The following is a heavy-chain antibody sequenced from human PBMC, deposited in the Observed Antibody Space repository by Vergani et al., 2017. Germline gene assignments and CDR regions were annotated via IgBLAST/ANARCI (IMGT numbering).Heavy chain of an antibody. CDR3: ARSRWLQSAVVFDY. D-gene: IGHD5-24*01. CDR2: INHSGST. CDR1: GGSFSGYY. Sequence: QVQLQQWGAGLLKPSETLSLTCAVYGGSFSGYYWSWIRQPPGKGLEWIGEINHSGSTNYNPSLKSRVTISVDTSKNQFSLKLSSVTAADTAVYYCARSRWLQSAVVFDYWGQGTLVTVSS. J-gene: IGHJ4*02. V-gene: IGHV4-34*01.